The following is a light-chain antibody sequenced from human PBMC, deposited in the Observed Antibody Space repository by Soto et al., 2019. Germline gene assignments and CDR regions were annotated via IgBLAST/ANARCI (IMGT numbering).Light chain of an antibody. V-gene: IGKV3-11*01. J-gene: IGKJ5*01. Sequence: EIVLTQSPATLSLSPGERVTLSCRASQSVGNYLAWYQQKPGQPPRILMYDASSRATGIAARFSGSGYGTDFPLTINRLAPEDFAVYYCQHRSDWRSFGQGTRLEIK. CDR3: QHRSDWRS. CDR2: DAS. CDR1: QSVGNY.